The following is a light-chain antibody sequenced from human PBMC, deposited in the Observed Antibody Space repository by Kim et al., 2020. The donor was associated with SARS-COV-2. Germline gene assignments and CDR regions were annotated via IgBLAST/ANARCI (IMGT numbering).Light chain of an antibody. CDR2: GAS. CDR3: QQYGSSPNT. Sequence: DIVLTQSPGTLSLSPGERATLSCRASQSVTSTYLAWYQQKPGQAPRLLIYGASSGATGVPDRFSGGGSGTDFTLTISRLEPEDFAVYYCQQYGSSPNTFGQGTRLEIK. CDR1: QSVTSTY. J-gene: IGKJ5*01. V-gene: IGKV3-20*01.